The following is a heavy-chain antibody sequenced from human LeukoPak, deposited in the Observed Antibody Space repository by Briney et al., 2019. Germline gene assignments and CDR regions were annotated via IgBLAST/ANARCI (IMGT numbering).Heavy chain of an antibody. V-gene: IGHV1-2*02. CDR2: INPNSGGT. D-gene: IGHD2-15*01. Sequence: ASVKVSCKASGYTFTGYYMHWVRQAPGQGLEWMGWINPNSGGTNYAQKFQGRVTMTTDTSTSTAYMELRSLRSDDTAVYYCARDGIRGSGVYYYYYYYMDVWGRGTTVTVSS. CDR1: GYTFTGYY. J-gene: IGHJ6*03. CDR3: ARDGIRGSGVYYYYYYYMDV.